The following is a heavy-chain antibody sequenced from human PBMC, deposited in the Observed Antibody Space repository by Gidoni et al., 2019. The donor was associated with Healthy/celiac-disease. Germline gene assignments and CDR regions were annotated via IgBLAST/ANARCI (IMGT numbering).Heavy chain of an antibody. D-gene: IGHD3-22*01. CDR1: GFSLSNARMG. Sequence: QVTLKESGPVLVKPTETLTLTCTVSGFSLSNARMGVSWLRPPPGKALEWLAHIFANDEKSYSTSLKSRLTISKDTSKSQVVLTMTNMDPVDTATYYCARIYYYDSSGSYYFDYWGQGTLVTVSS. J-gene: IGHJ4*02. CDR3: ARIYYYDSSGSYYFDY. CDR2: IFANDEK. V-gene: IGHV2-26*01.